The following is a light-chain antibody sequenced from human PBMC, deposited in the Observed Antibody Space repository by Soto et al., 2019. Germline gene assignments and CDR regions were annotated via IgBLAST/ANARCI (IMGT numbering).Light chain of an antibody. V-gene: IGKV3-20*01. CDR1: QSISSNY. Sequence: EIVLTQSPGTLSVSPGERATLSCRASQSISSNYLAWYQQKPGQAPRILIYGASSRATGIPDRFSGSGSGTDFTLTISRLEPEDSAICYCQQYVSWTFGQGTKVEIK. J-gene: IGKJ1*01. CDR3: QQYVSWT. CDR2: GAS.